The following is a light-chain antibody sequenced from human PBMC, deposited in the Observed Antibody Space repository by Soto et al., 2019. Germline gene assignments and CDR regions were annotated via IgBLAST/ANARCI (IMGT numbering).Light chain of an antibody. CDR3: QVWDSTTVV. J-gene: IGLJ3*02. V-gene: IGLV3-9*01. CDR1: NVGSKN. Sequence: SSELTQPLSVSVALGQTARITCAGNNVGSKNVYWYQQKPGQAPVLVIYRDRNRPSGIPERLSGSNSGNTATLTISGAQAGDEADYYCQVWDSTTVVFGGGTKLTVL. CDR2: RDR.